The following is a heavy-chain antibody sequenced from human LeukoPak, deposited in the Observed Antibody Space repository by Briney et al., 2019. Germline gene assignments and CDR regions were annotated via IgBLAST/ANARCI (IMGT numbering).Heavy chain of an antibody. D-gene: IGHD5-18*01. CDR1: GFTFSGYW. J-gene: IGHJ4*02. CDR3: AKNIGYSYGAAYYFDY. CDR2: IGSDGGST. Sequence: PGGSLRLACTASGFTFSGYWMNWVRQAPGKGLVWVSRIGSDGGSTTYADSVKGRFTISRDNSKNTLYLQMNSLRAEDTAVYYCAKNIGYSYGAAYYFDYWGQGTLVTVSS. V-gene: IGHV3-74*03.